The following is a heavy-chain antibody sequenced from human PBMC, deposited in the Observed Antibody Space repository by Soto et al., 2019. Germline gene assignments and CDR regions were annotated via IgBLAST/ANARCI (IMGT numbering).Heavy chain of an antibody. J-gene: IGHJ4*02. CDR1: GFSLTTDRVG. CDR3: AHAYGGRSLY. V-gene: IGHV2-5*02. CDR2: IYWDDSK. D-gene: IGHD1-26*01. Sequence: QITLKESGTPLVKPTQTLTLTCTFSGFSLTTDRVGVGWIRQPPGEALEWLAVIYWDDSKTYRPSLESRLTITKDTSKNQVAITMTNMDSLDTATYYCAHAYGGRSLYWGQGTLVTVSS.